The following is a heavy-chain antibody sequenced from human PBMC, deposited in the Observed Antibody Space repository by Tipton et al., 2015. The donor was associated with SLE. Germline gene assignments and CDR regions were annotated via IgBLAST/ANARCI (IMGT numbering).Heavy chain of an antibody. V-gene: IGHV4-59*11. D-gene: IGHD3-10*01. Sequence: TLSLTCTISGGSTSSHSWNWIRQPPGKGLEWIGYISDSGSTNYNPSLKSRVSMSLDTSTNQFSLRVKSVTAADTAVYYCVGGGFGVPNWFDPWGRGTLVTVSS. CDR1: GGSTSSHS. J-gene: IGHJ5*02. CDR3: VGGGFGVPNWFDP. CDR2: ISDSGST.